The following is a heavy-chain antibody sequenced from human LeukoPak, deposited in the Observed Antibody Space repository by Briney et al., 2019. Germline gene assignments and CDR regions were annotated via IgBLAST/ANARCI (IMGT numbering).Heavy chain of an antibody. V-gene: IGHV4-38-2*02. CDR3: ARDTGTYYFDY. J-gene: IGHJ4*02. D-gene: IGHD1/OR15-1a*01. CDR1: GVSISSYS. CDR2: VYHSGST. Sequence: SETLSLTCTVSGVSISSYSWGWIRQSPGKGLEWIGSVYHSGSTYHNPSLKSRVTVSVDTSKNQFSLKLSSVTAADTAVYYCARDTGTYYFDYWGQGTLVTASS.